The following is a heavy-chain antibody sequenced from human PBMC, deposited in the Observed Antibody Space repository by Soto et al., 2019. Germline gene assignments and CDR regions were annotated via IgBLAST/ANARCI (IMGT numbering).Heavy chain of an antibody. CDR1: GFTFSSYS. CDR3: AREGQLVELDY. V-gene: IGHV3-48*01. Sequence: EVQLVESGGGLVQPGGSLRLSCAASGFTFSSYSMNWVRQAPGKGLEWVSYISSSSSTIYYADSVKGRFTISRDNAKNSLYLQMNSLRAEDTAVYYCAREGQLVELDYWGQGTLVTVSS. CDR2: ISSSSSTI. D-gene: IGHD2-15*01. J-gene: IGHJ4*02.